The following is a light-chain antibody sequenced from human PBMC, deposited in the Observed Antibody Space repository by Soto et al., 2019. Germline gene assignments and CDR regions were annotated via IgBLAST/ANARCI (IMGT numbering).Light chain of an antibody. CDR2: GAS. CDR1: QSVSSSY. Sequence: EIVLTQSPGTLSLSPGERATLSCRASQSVSSSYLAWYQQNRGQAPRLLIYGASSRATGIPDRFSGSGSGTDFTLTISRLAPEDFAVYYCQQYGSSRWTFGQGTKVEIK. CDR3: QQYGSSRWT. J-gene: IGKJ1*01. V-gene: IGKV3-20*01.